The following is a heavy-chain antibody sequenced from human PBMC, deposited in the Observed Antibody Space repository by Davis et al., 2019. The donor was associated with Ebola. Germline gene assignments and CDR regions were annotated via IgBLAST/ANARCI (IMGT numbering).Heavy chain of an antibody. CDR1: GFTFSSYS. CDR2: ISSSSSYI. Sequence: GGSLRLSCAASGFTFSSYSMNWVRQAPGKGLEWVSSISSSSSYIYYADSVKGRFTISRDNAKNSLYLQMNSLGAEDTAVYYCAREVVTGSWFDPWGQGTLVTVSS. D-gene: IGHD4-23*01. CDR3: AREVVTGSWFDP. J-gene: IGHJ5*02. V-gene: IGHV3-21*01.